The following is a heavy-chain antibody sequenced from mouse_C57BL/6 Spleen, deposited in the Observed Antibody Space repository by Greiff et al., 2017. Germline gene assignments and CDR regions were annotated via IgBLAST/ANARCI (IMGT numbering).Heavy chain of an antibody. V-gene: IGHV1-19*01. J-gene: IGHJ4*01. CDR3: ARYYGSADYAMDY. D-gene: IGHD1-1*01. CDR1: GYTFTDYY. Sequence: EVQLQQSGPVLVKPGASVKMSCKASGYTFTDYYMNWVKQSHGKSLEWIGVINPYNGGTSYNQKFKGKATLTVDKSSSTAYMELNSLTSEDSAVYYCARYYGSADYAMDYWGQGTSVTVSS. CDR2: INPYNGGT.